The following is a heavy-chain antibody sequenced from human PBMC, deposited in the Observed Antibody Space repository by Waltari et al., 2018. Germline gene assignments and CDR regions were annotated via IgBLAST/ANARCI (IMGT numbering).Heavy chain of an antibody. D-gene: IGHD2-8*01. V-gene: IGHV1-46*01. Sequence: QVQLVQSGAEVKKPGASVKVSCKASGYPFTSHYLHWVRQAPGQGLEWMGMINPASGSTIYTQKFQGTVTMTRDRSTTTVYLELNSLRSEDTAVYYCTRDLMGDVGNYWGQGTLVTVSS. CDR3: TRDLMGDVGNY. J-gene: IGHJ4*02. CDR2: INPASGST. CDR1: GYPFTSHY.